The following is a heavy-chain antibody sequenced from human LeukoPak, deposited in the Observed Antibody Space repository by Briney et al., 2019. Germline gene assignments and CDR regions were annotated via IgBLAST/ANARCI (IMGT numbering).Heavy chain of an antibody. Sequence: GGSLRLSCAASGFTFSNYWMSWVRQAPGKGLEWVANIKQAGGEKYYVDSVKGRFTISRDNAKNSMYLQMNSLRAEDTAVYYCARDLWAYSGNDNAFDIWGQGTMVTVSS. CDR3: ARDLWAYSGNDNAFDI. CDR1: GFTFSNYW. D-gene: IGHD5-12*01. CDR2: IKQAGGEK. V-gene: IGHV3-7*01. J-gene: IGHJ3*02.